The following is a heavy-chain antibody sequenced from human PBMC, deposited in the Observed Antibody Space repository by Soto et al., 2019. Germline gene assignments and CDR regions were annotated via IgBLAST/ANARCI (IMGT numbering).Heavy chain of an antibody. CDR1: GYTFSDYY. J-gene: IGHJ4*01. CDR2: INPNSGGT. D-gene: IGHD1-1*01. CDR3: AREPATAKPEGVDF. V-gene: IGHV1-2*02. Sequence: ASVKVSCKASGYTFSDYYIHWVRQAPGQGLEWMGWINPNSGGTKYAPKFQGGVTMTRDTSITTAYMELSRLRSGDTAVYYCAREPATAKPEGVDFWGHGTLVTVSS.